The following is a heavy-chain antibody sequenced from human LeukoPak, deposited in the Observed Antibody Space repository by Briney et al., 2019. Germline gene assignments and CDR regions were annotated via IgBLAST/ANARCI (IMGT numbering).Heavy chain of an antibody. J-gene: IGHJ4*02. CDR1: GGSISSYY. CDR2: ICYSGST. CDR3: AREADCGGDCYYFDY. D-gene: IGHD2-21*01. V-gene: IGHV4-59*01. Sequence: SETLSLTCTVSGGSISSYYWSWIRQPPGKGLEWIGYICYSGSTNYNPSLKSRVTISVDTSKNQFSLKLSSVTAADTAVYYCAREADCGGDCYYFDYWGQGTLVTVSS.